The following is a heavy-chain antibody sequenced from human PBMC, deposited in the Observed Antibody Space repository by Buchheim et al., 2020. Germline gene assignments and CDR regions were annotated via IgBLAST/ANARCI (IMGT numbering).Heavy chain of an antibody. Sequence: QVQLVESGGGVVQPGRSPRLSCAASGFTFSSYAMQRVRQAPGKGLEWVVVISYDGSNKYYADSVKGRFTISRDNPKNTPYLQMNSLGAEDTAVYCCARVDWGSSLGMDVWGQGTT. V-gene: IGHV3-30-3*01. CDR1: GFTFSSYA. J-gene: IGHJ6*02. D-gene: IGHD7-27*01. CDR2: ISYDGSNK. CDR3: ARVDWGSSLGMDV.